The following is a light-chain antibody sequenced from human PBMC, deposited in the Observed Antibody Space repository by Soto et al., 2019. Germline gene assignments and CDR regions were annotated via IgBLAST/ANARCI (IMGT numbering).Light chain of an antibody. Sequence: QPVLTQSPSASASLGASVKLTCTLSSGHSSNAIAWHQQQTEKGPRYLMKVNSDGSHKKGDGIPDRFSGSSSGAERYLTISSLQSEDEADYYCQTWGSDMSVVFGGGTQLTVL. V-gene: IGLV4-69*01. CDR3: QTWGSDMSVV. CDR2: VNSDGSH. CDR1: SGHSSNA. J-gene: IGLJ7*01.